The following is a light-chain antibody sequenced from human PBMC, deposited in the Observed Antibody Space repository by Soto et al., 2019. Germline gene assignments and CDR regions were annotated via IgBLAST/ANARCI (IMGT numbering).Light chain of an antibody. J-gene: IGLJ1*01. CDR2: GNN. CDR3: AAWDDSLNGDV. CDR1: SSNIGSNP. V-gene: IGLV1-44*01. Sequence: QSVLTQPPSASGTPGQRITISCSGSSSNIGSNPVNWFQQLPGTAPKLLTYGNNQRPSGVPDRFSGSKSGTSASLAISGLQSEDEADYYCAAWDDSLNGDVFGTGTKLTVL.